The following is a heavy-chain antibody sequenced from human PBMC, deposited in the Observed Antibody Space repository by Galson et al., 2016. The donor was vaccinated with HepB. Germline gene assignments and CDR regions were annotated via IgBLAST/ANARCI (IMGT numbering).Heavy chain of an antibody. CDR3: AKVVGEGWFDP. CDR1: GGSISSSNW. D-gene: IGHD3-10*01. J-gene: IGHJ5*02. V-gene: IGHV4-4*02. CDR2: IYHSGNT. Sequence: ETLSLTCAVSGGSISSSNWWSWVRQPPGKGLEWIGDIYHSGNTNYNPSLKRRVTILVDKSKNLFSLNLSSVTAADTAVYYCAKVVGEGWFDPWGQGILVTVSS.